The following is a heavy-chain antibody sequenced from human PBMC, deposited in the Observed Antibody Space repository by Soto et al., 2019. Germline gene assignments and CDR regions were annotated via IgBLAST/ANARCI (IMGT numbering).Heavy chain of an antibody. CDR1: GGSISSSSYY. Sequence: ETLSLTCTVSGGSISSSSYYWGWIRQPPGKGLEWIGSIYYSGSTYYNPSLKSRVTISVDTSKNQFSLKLSSVTAADTAVYYCARVGPYYDILTGYYELGYFDYWGQGTLVTVSS. J-gene: IGHJ4*02. CDR3: ARVGPYYDILTGYYELGYFDY. V-gene: IGHV4-39*07. D-gene: IGHD3-9*01. CDR2: IYYSGST.